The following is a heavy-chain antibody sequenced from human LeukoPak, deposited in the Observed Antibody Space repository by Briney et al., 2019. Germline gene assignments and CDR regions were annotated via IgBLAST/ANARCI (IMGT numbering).Heavy chain of an antibody. CDR1: GFTFSNYW. CDR3: ARERVVTAVPYYFDY. Sequence: GGSLRLSCAASGFTFSNYWMSWVRQAPGKGLEWVANIKQDGSEKYYVDSVKGRFTIPRDNAKSSLPLQMNSLRAEDTAVYYCARERVVTAVPYYFDYWGQGTLVTVSS. D-gene: IGHD2-21*02. J-gene: IGHJ4*02. CDR2: IKQDGSEK. V-gene: IGHV3-7*01.